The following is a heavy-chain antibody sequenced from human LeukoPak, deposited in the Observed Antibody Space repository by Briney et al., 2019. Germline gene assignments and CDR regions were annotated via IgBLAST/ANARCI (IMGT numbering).Heavy chain of an antibody. Sequence: GESLKISCKGSGYTFTSYWIGWERQMPGKGLEWMGIIYPGDSQTRNSPSFQGQVTISVDKSISTAYLQWSSLKASDTAMYYCARRRAVAGTYYFDYWGQGTLVTVSS. J-gene: IGHJ4*02. V-gene: IGHV5-51*01. CDR1: GYTFTSYW. D-gene: IGHD6-13*01. CDR3: ARRRAVAGTYYFDY. CDR2: IYPGDSQT.